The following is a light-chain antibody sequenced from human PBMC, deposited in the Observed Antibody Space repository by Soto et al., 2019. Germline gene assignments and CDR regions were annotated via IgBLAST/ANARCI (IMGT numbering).Light chain of an antibody. Sequence: QSALTQPRSVSGSPGQSVTISCTGTSSDVGGYNYVSWYQQHPGKAPKLMIYDVNKWPSGVPDRFSGSKSGNTASLTISGLQAEDEADYHCCSYAGSHTPWVFGGGTKVPVL. CDR1: SSDVGGYNY. J-gene: IGLJ3*02. CDR3: CSYAGSHTPWV. CDR2: DVN. V-gene: IGLV2-11*01.